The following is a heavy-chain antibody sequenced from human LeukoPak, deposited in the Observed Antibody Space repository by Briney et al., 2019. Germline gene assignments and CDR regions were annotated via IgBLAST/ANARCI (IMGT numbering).Heavy chain of an antibody. CDR1: GYTFTSYG. J-gene: IGHJ4*02. CDR2: ISAYNGNT. V-gene: IGHV1-18*01. Sequence: ASVKVSCKASGYTFTSYGISWVRQAPGQGLEWMGWISAYNGNTNYAQKLQGRVTMTTDTSTSTAYMELRSLRSDDTAVYYCAISGYSSGWESYYFDYWGQGTLVTVSS. CDR3: AISGYSSGWESYYFDY. D-gene: IGHD6-19*01.